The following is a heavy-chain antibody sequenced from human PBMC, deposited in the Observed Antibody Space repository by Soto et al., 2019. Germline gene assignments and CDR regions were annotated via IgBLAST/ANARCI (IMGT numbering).Heavy chain of an antibody. CDR1: GYTFTSYG. J-gene: IGHJ6*02. CDR2: ISAYNGDT. CDR3: ARPRTTVTYYYYGMDV. D-gene: IGHD4-4*01. V-gene: IGHV1-18*01. Sequence: QVQLVQSGAEVKKPGASVKVSCKASGYTFTSYGISWVRQAPGQGLEWMGWISAYNGDTNYAQKLQGRVTMTTDTSTSTAYMELRSLRSDDTAVYYCARPRTTVTYYYYGMDVWGQGTTVTVSS.